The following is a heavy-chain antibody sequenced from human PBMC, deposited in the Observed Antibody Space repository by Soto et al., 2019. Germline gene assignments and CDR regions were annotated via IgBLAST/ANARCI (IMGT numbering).Heavy chain of an antibody. CDR2: ISYDGSNK. Sequence: LRLSCAASGFTFSSYAMHWVRQAPGKGLEWVAVISYDGSNKYYADSVKGRFTISRDNSKNTLYLQMNSLRAEDTAVYYCARDDYYDSSGLDYWGQGTLVTVSS. J-gene: IGHJ4*02. CDR3: ARDDYYDSSGLDY. CDR1: GFTFSSYA. V-gene: IGHV3-30-3*01. D-gene: IGHD3-22*01.